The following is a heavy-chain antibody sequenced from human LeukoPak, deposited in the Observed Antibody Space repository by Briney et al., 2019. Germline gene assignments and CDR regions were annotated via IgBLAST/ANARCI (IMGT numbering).Heavy chain of an antibody. J-gene: IGHJ4*02. D-gene: IGHD3-10*01. V-gene: IGHV4-4*07. CDR2: IYTSGST. Sequence: SETLSLTCTVSGGSISGYYWSWIRQPAGKGLEWIGRIYTSGSTNYNPSLKSRVTMSVDTSKNQFSLRLSSVTAADTAVYYCARGSSDHSGKLDYWGQGTLVTVPS. CDR1: GGSISGYY. CDR3: ARGSSDHSGKLDY.